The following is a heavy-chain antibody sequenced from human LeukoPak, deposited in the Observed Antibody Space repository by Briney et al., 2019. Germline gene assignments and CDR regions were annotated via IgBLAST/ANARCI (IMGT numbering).Heavy chain of an antibody. V-gene: IGHV3-13*01. D-gene: IGHD3-9*01. CDR1: GFTFSRYD. Sequence: GGSLTLSCAASGFTFSRYDMHWVRQPRGKGLEWVSAIGTAGDTYYPGSMKGRFTISRENAKNSLYLQMNSLRGGDTAVYYCARAGGYDILTGYYPLDYYGMEVWGQGTTVTVSS. J-gene: IGHJ6*02. CDR2: IGTAGDT. CDR3: ARAGGYDILTGYYPLDYYGMEV.